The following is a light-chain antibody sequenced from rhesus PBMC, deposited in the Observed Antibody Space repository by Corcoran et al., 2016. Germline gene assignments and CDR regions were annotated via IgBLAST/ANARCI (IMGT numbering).Light chain of an antibody. CDR2: GAS. CDR3: LQHSNWPMYS. Sequence: EIVMTQSPATLSLSPGERATLSCRDSQSVSSSLAWYQQRHVQAPRLLISGASRRAPGIPDRFSGSGSGTEFTRTIRSLEPEDVAVYYCLQHSNWPMYSFGQGTKVESK. J-gene: IGKJ2*01. CDR1: QSVSSS. V-gene: IGKV3-24*03.